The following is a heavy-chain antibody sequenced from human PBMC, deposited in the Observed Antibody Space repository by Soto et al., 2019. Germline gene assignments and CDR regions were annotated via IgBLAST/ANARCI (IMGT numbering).Heavy chain of an antibody. V-gene: IGHV1-2*02. CDR2: INPKSGGT. D-gene: IGHD3-22*01. CDR1: GYSFNDYF. J-gene: IGHJ5*02. Sequence: QVQLVQSGAEVKKPGASVKVSCEASGYSFNDYFIHWVRQAPGQGLEWMGWINPKSGGTNYAQLFRGRVTMTRDTSISTAYMDLSGLRSDDTATYYCVKIYDGSGQPSHYFDPWGQGTPVTVSS. CDR3: VKIYDGSGQPSHYFDP.